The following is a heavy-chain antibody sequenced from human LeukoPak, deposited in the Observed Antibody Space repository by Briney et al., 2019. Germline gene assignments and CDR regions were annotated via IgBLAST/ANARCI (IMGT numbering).Heavy chain of an antibody. J-gene: IGHJ4*02. V-gene: IGHV4-39*07. CDR2: IYYSGST. CDR3: ARDSGYEYYFDY. CDR1: GGSISSSSYY. Sequence: SETLSLTCTVSGGSISSSSYYWGWIRQPPGKGLEWIGSIYYSGSTYYNSSLKSRVTISVDTSKNQFSLKLSSVTAADTAVYYCARDSGYEYYFDYWGQGTLVTVSS. D-gene: IGHD5-12*01.